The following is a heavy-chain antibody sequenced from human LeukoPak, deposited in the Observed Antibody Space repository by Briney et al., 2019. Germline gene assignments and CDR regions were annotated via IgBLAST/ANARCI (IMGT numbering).Heavy chain of an antibody. CDR1: GFTFSSYG. D-gene: IGHD6-19*01. CDR3: ARQWLRGFDY. V-gene: IGHV3-30*03. Sequence: GGSLRLSCAASGFTFSSYGMHWVRQAPGKGLEWVAVISYDGSNKYYADSVKGRFTISRDNAKNSLYLQMNSLRAEDTAVYYCARQWLRGFDYWGQGTLVTVSS. CDR2: ISYDGSNK. J-gene: IGHJ4*02.